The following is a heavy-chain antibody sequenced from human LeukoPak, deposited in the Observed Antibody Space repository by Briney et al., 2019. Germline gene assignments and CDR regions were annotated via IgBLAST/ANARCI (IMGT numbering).Heavy chain of an antibody. Sequence: ASVKVSCKASGYTFTSYGISWVRQAPGQGLEWMGWTSAYNGNTNYAQKLQGRVTMTTDTSTSTAYMELRSLRSDDTAVYYCARVITQTGIQLWLGEFDYWGQGTLVTVSS. J-gene: IGHJ4*02. V-gene: IGHV1-18*01. CDR2: TSAYNGNT. CDR3: ARVITQTGIQLWLGEFDY. D-gene: IGHD5-18*01. CDR1: GYTFTSYG.